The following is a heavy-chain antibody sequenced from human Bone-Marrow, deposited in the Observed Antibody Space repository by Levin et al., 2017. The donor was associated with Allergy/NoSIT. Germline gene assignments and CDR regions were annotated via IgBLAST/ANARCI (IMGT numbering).Heavy chain of an antibody. CDR1: EFTFNTYV. J-gene: IGHJ5*02. Sequence: PGGSLRLSCAASEFTFNTYVMSWVRQAPGKGLEWVSSVSGSGGRTDYADSVRGRFTISRDNSKNTIYLQMNSLRDEDTAVYYCAKVSSGWYWGWFDPWGQGTLVIVSS. CDR3: AKVSSGWYWGWFDP. V-gene: IGHV3-23*01. D-gene: IGHD6-19*01. CDR2: VSGSGGRT.